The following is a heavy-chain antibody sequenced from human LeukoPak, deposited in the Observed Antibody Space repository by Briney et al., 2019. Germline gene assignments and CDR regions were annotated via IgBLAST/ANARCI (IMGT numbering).Heavy chain of an antibody. CDR1: GYSISSGYY. CDR3: ARVDSGSLVTTSYYFDY. CDR2: IYHSGST. J-gene: IGHJ4*02. Sequence: SETLPLTCAVSGYSISSGYYWGWIRQPPGKGLEWIGSIYHSGSTYYNPSLKSRVTISVDTSKNQFSLKLSSVTAADTAVYYCARVDSGSLVTTSYYFDYWGQGTLVTVSS. V-gene: IGHV4-38-2*01. D-gene: IGHD4-17*01.